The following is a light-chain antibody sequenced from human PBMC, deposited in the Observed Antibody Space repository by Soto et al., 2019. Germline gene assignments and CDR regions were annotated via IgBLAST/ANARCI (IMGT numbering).Light chain of an antibody. CDR3: QQYNTWPSVT. J-gene: IGKJ5*01. V-gene: IGKV3-15*01. CDR1: QSVTNN. CDR2: HAS. Sequence: EMVLTQSPATLSVSPGERATLSCRVSQSVTNNLAWYQQKPGQAPRLLIWHASTRATGLPARFSGSGSETEFTLTISSLQSEDFAVYYCQQYNTWPSVTFG.